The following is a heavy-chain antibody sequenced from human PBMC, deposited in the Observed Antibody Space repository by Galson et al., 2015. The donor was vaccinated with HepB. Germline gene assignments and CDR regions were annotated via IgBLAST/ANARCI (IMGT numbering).Heavy chain of an antibody. J-gene: IGHJ6*03. CDR2: IYPGDSDT. CDR1: GYSFTSYW. Sequence: QSGAEVKKPGESLKISCKGSGYSFTSYWIGWVRQMPGKGLEWMGIIYPGDSDTRYSPSFQGQVTISADKSISTAYLQWSSLKASDTAMYYCARGYYDFWSGQYYYYYMDVWGKGTTVTVSS. CDR3: ARGYYDFWSGQYYYYYMDV. D-gene: IGHD3-3*01. V-gene: IGHV5-51*01.